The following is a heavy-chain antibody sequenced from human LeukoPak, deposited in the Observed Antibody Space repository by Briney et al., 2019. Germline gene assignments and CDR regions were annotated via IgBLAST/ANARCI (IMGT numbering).Heavy chain of an antibody. Sequence: GGSLRLSCAASGFTFSSYSMNWVRQAPGKGLEWVSSISSSSSYMYYADSVEGRFTISRDNANNSLYLQMNSLRAEDTAVYYCARGEFGFGFWGQGTLVTVSS. CDR3: ARGEFGFGF. CDR2: ISSSSSYM. D-gene: IGHD3-10*01. CDR1: GFTFSSYS. J-gene: IGHJ4*02. V-gene: IGHV3-21*01.